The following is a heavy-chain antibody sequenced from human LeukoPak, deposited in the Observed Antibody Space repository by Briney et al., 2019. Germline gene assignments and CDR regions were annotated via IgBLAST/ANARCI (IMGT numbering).Heavy chain of an antibody. V-gene: IGHV3-20*03. D-gene: IGHD4-17*01. CDR3: ARVGIYGDYGRYFDY. J-gene: IGHJ4*02. CDR2: INWNGGSI. Sequence: INWNGGSIGYAHSVKGRFTISRDNAKNSLYLQMNSLRAEDTALYYCARVGIYGDYGRYFDYWGQGTLVTVSS.